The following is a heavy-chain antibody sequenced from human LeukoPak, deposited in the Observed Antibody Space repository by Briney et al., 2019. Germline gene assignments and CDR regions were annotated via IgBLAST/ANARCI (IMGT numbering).Heavy chain of an antibody. J-gene: IGHJ4*02. V-gene: IGHV3-23*01. Sequence: GGSLRLSCVASGFTFNDYAMSWVRQAPGKGLEWVSAISGSGGSTYYADSVKGRFTISRDNSKNTLYLQMNSLRAEDTAVYYCASSRARYYYDSSGTPYWGQGTLVTVSS. CDR2: ISGSGGST. CDR3: ASSRARYYYDSSGTPY. CDR1: GFTFNDYA. D-gene: IGHD3-22*01.